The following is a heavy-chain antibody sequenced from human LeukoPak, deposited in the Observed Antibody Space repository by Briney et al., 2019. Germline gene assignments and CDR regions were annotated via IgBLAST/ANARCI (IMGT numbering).Heavy chain of an antibody. CDR1: GFTVSSNY. CDR2: IKPKTDGETT. Sequence: GGSLRLSCAASGFTVSSNYMSWVRQAPGKGLEWVGRIKPKTDGETTEYAAPVKDRFSISRDDSKGMMYLQMNSLKTEDTAVYYCITPLSYSGQGGQGTLVTVSS. J-gene: IGHJ4*02. D-gene: IGHD3-10*01. V-gene: IGHV3-15*01. CDR3: ITPLSYSGQ.